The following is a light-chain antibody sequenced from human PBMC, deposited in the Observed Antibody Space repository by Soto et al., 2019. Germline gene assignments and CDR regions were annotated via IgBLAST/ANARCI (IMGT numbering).Light chain of an antibody. CDR2: EVT. J-gene: IGLJ1*01. CDR3: SSYTGSSTLYV. V-gene: IGLV2-14*01. CDR1: SSDVGAYNY. Sequence: QSVLTQPASLSGSPGQSITISCTGTSSDVGAYNYVSWYQQYPGKAPRLMISEVTSRPSGISNRFSGSKSGNSASLTISGLQAEDEADYYCSSYTGSSTLYVFGTGTKVTVL.